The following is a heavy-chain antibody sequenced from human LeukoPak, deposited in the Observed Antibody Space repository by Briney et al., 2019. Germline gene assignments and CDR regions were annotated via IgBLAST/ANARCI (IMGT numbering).Heavy chain of an antibody. V-gene: IGHV4-39*07. CDR1: GGSISSSSYY. J-gene: IGHJ4*02. Sequence: PSETLSLTCTVSGGSISSSSYYWGWIRQPPGKGLEWIGSIYYSGSTYYNPSLKSRVTISVDTSKNQFSLKLSSVTAADTAVYYCASLAMVRGIIMAPFDYWGQGTLVTVSS. D-gene: IGHD3-10*01. CDR2: IYYSGST. CDR3: ASLAMVRGIIMAPFDY.